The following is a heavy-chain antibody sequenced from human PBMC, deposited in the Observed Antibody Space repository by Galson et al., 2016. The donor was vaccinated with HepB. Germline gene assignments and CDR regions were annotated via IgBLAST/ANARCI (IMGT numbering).Heavy chain of an antibody. D-gene: IGHD1-20*01. Sequence: SETLSLTCAVYGGSFSGYYWSWIRQVPGKGLEWIGDSNHWGSTKFNPSLKSRVTMSVDTSKNQFSLKLSSVTVADTGVYYCARLSSNWSKYLQYWGRGTLVTVSS. J-gene: IGHJ1*01. CDR3: ARLSSNWSKYLQY. CDR2: SNHWGST. V-gene: IGHV4-34*01. CDR1: GGSFSGYY.